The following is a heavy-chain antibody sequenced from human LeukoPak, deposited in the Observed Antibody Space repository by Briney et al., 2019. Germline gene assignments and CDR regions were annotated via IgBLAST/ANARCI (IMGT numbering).Heavy chain of an antibody. V-gene: IGHV3-23*01. D-gene: IGHD6-19*01. CDR1: GFTFSSYA. Sequence: GGSLRLSCAASGFTFSSYAMSWVRQAPGKGLEWVSAISGSGGSTYYADSVKGRFTISRDNSKNTLYLQMNSLRAEDTAVYYCAKGIEVGSSGWYWGRYYYGMDVWGQGTTVTVSS. CDR3: AKGIEVGSSGWYWGRYYYGMDV. CDR2: ISGSGGST. J-gene: IGHJ6*02.